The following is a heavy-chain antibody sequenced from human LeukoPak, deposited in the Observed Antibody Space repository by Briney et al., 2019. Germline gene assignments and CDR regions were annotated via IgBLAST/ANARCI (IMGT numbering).Heavy chain of an antibody. CDR3: AREQEVDDSSGYYAYYYYYGMDV. Sequence: GGSLTLSCAASGFTFSSYSMNWVRQAPGKGLEWVSSISSSSSYIYYADSVKGPFTISRDNAKNSLYLQMNSLRAEDTAVYYCAREQEVDDSSGYYAYYYYYGMDVWGQGTTVTVSS. D-gene: IGHD3-22*01. J-gene: IGHJ6*02. CDR2: ISSSSSYI. CDR1: GFTFSSYS. V-gene: IGHV3-21*01.